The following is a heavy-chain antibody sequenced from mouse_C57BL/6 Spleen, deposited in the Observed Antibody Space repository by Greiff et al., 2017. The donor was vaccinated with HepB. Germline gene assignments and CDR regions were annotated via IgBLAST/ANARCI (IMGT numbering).Heavy chain of an antibody. V-gene: IGHV1-26*01. CDR3: ARFGSSYENAMDY. J-gene: IGHJ4*01. CDR2: INPNNGGT. D-gene: IGHD1-1*01. Sequence: EVQLQQSGPELVKPGASVKISCKASGYTFTDYYMNWVKQSHGKSLEWIGDINPNNGGTSYNQKFKGKATLTVDKSSSTAYMELRSLTSEDSAVYYCARFGSSYENAMDYWGQGTSVTVSS. CDR1: GYTFTDYY.